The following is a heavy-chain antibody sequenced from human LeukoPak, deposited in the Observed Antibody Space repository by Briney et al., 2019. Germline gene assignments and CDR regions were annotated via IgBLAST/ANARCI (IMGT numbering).Heavy chain of an antibody. V-gene: IGHV3-30*18. CDR3: AKDIHYDSSGSNYFDY. CDR2: LAYDGKTT. D-gene: IGHD3-22*01. J-gene: IGHJ4*02. CDR1: GFTFSTYG. Sequence: GGSLRLSCAASGFTFSTYGTHWVRQAPGKGLEWVAVLAYDGKTTYYADSVKGRFTISRDNAKNSLYLQMNSLRAEDMALYYCAKDIHYDSSGSNYFDYWGQGTLVTVSS.